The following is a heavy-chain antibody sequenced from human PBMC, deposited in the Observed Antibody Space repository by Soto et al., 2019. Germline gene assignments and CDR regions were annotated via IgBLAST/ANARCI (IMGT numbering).Heavy chain of an antibody. Sequence: VGSLRLSCAASGFTFKNHWMNWVRQVPGRGMEWVAKINEDGSSTYFADSVRGRFTISRDNAKNALFLQMNSLKVEDTAIYYCAKDVECSLDFWGLGTLVTVSS. J-gene: IGHJ4*02. V-gene: IGHV3-7*01. CDR3: AKDVECSLDF. CDR1: GFTFKNHW. D-gene: IGHD3-3*01. CDR2: INEDGSST.